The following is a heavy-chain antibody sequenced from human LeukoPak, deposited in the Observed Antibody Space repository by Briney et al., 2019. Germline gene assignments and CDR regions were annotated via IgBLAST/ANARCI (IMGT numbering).Heavy chain of an antibody. V-gene: IGHV4-61*02. D-gene: IGHD3-10*01. CDR3: ARTPLRGATFFTSYPNWFDT. CDR1: GGSISSGSYY. Sequence: SQTLSLTCTVSGGSISSGSYYWSWIRQPAGKGLEWIGRVYSSGSTDYNPSLKSQLSISVDTSKIQFSLRLSSVTVADTAVYYCARTPLRGATFFTSYPNWFDTWGQGTLVTVSS. CDR2: VYSSGST. J-gene: IGHJ5*02.